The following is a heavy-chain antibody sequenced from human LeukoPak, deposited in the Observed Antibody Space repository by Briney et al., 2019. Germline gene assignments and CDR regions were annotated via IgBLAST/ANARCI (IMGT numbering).Heavy chain of an antibody. V-gene: IGHV3-30-3*01. Sequence: GGSLRLSCAASGFTFNSYAMHWVRQAPGKGLEWVAVISYDGSNKYYADSVKGRFTISRDNSKNTLYLQMNSLRAEDTAVYYCARGYPWGQGPLVTVSS. CDR3: ARGYP. J-gene: IGHJ5*02. CDR1: GFTFNSYA. CDR2: ISYDGSNK.